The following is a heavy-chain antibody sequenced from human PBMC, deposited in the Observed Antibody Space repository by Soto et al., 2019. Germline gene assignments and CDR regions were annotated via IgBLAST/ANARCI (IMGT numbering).Heavy chain of an antibody. Sequence: QVQLVQSGAEVKKPGSSVKVSCKASGGSIRTYSVSWVRQAPGQGLEWMGGIIPILGPAKYAQKFQGRVPSTADESTSTAYRERRSLRSEDTAVYYCARLWGRADHDSWGQGTRVAGSS. D-gene: IGHD3-10*01. J-gene: IGHJ4*02. CDR1: GGSIRTYS. CDR3: ARLWGRADHDS. CDR2: IIPILGPA. V-gene: IGHV1-69*16.